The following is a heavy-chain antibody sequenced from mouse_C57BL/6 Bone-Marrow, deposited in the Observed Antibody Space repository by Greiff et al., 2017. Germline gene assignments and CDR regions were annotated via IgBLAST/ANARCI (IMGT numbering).Heavy chain of an antibody. Sequence: QVQLQQPGAELVMPGASVKLSCKASGYTFTSYWMHWVKQRPGQGLEWIGEIDPSDSYTNYTQKFKGKSTLTVDKSSSTAYMHLSSLTSEDSAVYYCALYPYYVDYWGQGTTLTVSS. CDR1: GYTFTSYW. V-gene: IGHV1-69*01. CDR2: IDPSDSYT. D-gene: IGHD2-1*01. J-gene: IGHJ2*01. CDR3: ALYPYYVDY.